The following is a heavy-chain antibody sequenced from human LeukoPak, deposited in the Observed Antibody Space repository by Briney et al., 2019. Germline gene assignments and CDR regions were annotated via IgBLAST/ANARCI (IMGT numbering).Heavy chain of an antibody. D-gene: IGHD3-22*01. CDR1: GGSISSYY. CDR3: ARATMRDWFDP. Sequence: PSETLSLTCTVSGGSISSYYWSWIRQPPGKGLEWIGYIYYSGSTNYNPSLKGRVTISVDTSKNQFSLKLSSVTAADTAVYYCARATMRDWFDPWGQGTLVTVSS. V-gene: IGHV4-59*01. J-gene: IGHJ5*02. CDR2: IYYSGST.